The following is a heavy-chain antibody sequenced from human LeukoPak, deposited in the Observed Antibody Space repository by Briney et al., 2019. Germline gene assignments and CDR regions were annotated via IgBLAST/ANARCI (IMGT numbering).Heavy chain of an antibody. CDR1: GGSFSGYY. Sequence: SETLSLTCAVYGGSFSGYYWSWIRQPPGKGLEWIGEINHSGSTNYNPSLKSRVTISVDTSKNQFSLKLSSVTAADTAVYYCARGFRNAYCSGGSCYRGSWFDPWGQGTLVTVSS. J-gene: IGHJ5*02. CDR2: INHSGST. D-gene: IGHD2-15*01. CDR3: ARGFRNAYCSGGSCYRGSWFDP. V-gene: IGHV4-34*01.